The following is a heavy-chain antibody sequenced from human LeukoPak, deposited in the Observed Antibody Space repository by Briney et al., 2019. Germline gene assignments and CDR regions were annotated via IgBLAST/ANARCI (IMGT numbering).Heavy chain of an antibody. CDR2: ISYDGSNK. CDR1: GFTFSSYA. V-gene: IGHV3-30-3*01. J-gene: IGHJ4*02. CDR3: ARDRSVAD. Sequence: QTGRSLRLSCAASGFTFSSYAMHWVRQAPGKGLEWVAVISYDGSNKYYADSVKGRFTISRDNSKNTLYLQMNSLRAEDTAVYYCARDRSVADWGQGTLVTVSS.